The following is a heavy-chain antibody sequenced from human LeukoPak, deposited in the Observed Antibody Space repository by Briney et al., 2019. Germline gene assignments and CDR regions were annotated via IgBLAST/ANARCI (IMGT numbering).Heavy chain of an antibody. CDR3: ARGTSSGWSVYAFDI. CDR2: INSDGSST. J-gene: IGHJ3*02. CDR1: GFTFSSYW. D-gene: IGHD6-19*01. Sequence: GGSLRLSCAASGFTFSSYWMHWVRQAPGKGLVWVSRINSDGSSTSYADSVKGRFTISRDNAKNTLYLQMNSLRAEDTAVYYCARGTSSGWSVYAFDIWGQGTMVTVSS. V-gene: IGHV3-74*01.